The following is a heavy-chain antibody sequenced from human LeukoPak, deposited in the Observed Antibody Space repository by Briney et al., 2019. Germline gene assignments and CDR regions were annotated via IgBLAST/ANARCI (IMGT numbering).Heavy chain of an antibody. CDR3: AAYFDY. CDR2: ISGSGGDT. J-gene: IGHJ4*02. CDR1: GFTFSTYA. Sequence: GGSLRLSXAASGFTFSTYAMNWVRQAPGKGLEWVSTISGSGGDTYYADSVKGRFTISRDNSKTTLYLEMNSLRADDTAVYYCAAYFDYWGQGTLVTVSS. V-gene: IGHV3-23*01.